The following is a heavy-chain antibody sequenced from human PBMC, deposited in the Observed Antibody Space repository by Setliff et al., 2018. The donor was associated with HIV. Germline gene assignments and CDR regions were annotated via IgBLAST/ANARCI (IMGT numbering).Heavy chain of an antibody. Sequence: SETLSLTCTVSGGSISRYYWSWIRQPAGKGLEWIGRIYPSGNINYNPSLKSRLTMSIDTSKNQFSLKLSSVTAADTAVYYCATMGRRGWFIDYWGQGTLVTVSS. V-gene: IGHV4-4*07. CDR2: IYPSGNI. CDR3: ATMGRRGWFIDY. CDR1: GGSISRYY. D-gene: IGHD6-19*01. J-gene: IGHJ4*02.